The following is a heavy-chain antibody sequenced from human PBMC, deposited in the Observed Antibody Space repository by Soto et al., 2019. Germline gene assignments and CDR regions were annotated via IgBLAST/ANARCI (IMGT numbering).Heavy chain of an antibody. CDR2: IITFFGAA. Sequence: QVPLVQSGAEVRKPGSSVRVSCKASGDRFSTYAFNWVRQAPGQGLEWLGGIITFFGAAMYAQKFQGRVTITADEFTTTAYMELSGLRSEDTAVYYCARGGKERFRGPGMDVWGQGTTVTVSS. CDR3: ARGGKERFRGPGMDV. D-gene: IGHD1-1*01. V-gene: IGHV1-69*01. CDR1: GDRFSTYA. J-gene: IGHJ6*02.